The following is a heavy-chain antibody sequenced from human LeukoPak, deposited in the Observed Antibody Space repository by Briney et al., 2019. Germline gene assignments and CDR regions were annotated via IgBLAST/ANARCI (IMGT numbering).Heavy chain of an antibody. CDR1: GYTFTSSG. CDR3: ARSRFIDPFDI. V-gene: IGHV1-18*01. CDR2: ISAYNGNT. J-gene: IGHJ3*02. D-gene: IGHD3-3*01. Sequence: ASVTVSCKASGYTFTSSGISWVRQAPGQGLEWMGWISAYNGNTNYAQKFQGRVTMTTDTSTSTAYMELRSLRSDDTAMYYCARSRFIDPFDIWGQGTMVTASS.